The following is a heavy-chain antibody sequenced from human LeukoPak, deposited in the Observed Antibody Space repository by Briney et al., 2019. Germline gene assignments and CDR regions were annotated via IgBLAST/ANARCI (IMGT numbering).Heavy chain of an antibody. CDR2: ISSSSSTI. Sequence: GGSLRLSCAASGFTFSSYSMNWVRQAPGKGLEWVSYISSSSSTIYYADSVKGRFTISRDNAKNSLYLQMNSLRAEDTAVYYCARDAPAAKFAYWGQGTLVTVSS. V-gene: IGHV3-48*01. CDR1: GFTFSSYS. J-gene: IGHJ4*02. D-gene: IGHD2-2*01. CDR3: ARDAPAAKFAY.